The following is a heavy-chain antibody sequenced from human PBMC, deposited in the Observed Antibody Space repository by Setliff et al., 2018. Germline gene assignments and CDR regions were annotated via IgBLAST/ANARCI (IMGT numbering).Heavy chain of an antibody. V-gene: IGHV4-61*09. CDR2: IDRSGNT. Sequence: SETLSLTCTVSDDSISTGINYWSWIRQPAGKGLGWIGHIDRSGNTNFNPSLKSRVTISGDRSKNQFSLELSSVTAADTAVYYCARSLGSGSYYGSRPFHSDYWGQGILVTVSS. CDR1: DDSISTGINY. J-gene: IGHJ4*02. CDR3: ARSLGSGSYYGSRPFHSDY. D-gene: IGHD3-10*01.